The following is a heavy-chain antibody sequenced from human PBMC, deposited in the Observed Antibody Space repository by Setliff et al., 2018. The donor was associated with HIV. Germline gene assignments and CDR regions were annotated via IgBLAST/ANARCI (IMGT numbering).Heavy chain of an antibody. V-gene: IGHV4-59*11. CDR2: VDYSGTP. CDR3: ARGRRSSGWYVYH. J-gene: IGHJ4*02. D-gene: IGHD6-19*01. Sequence: LSLTCSVSGDSLGSHYWSWVRQPPGKGLEWIGSVDYSGTPNYSPSLKSRVTISLDTSKNEISLKVTSVTAADTAVYYCARGRRSSGWYVYHWGQGTLVTVSS. CDR1: GDSLGSHY.